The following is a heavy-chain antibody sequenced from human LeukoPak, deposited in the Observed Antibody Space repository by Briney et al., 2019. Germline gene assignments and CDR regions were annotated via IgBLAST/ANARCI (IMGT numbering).Heavy chain of an antibody. D-gene: IGHD1-7*01. J-gene: IGHJ4*02. Sequence: GGSLRLSCAASGFTFSSYAMSGVRQAPGKGLEWVSAISGSGGSTYYADSVKGRFTISRDNSKNTLYLQMNSLRAEDTAVYYCAKTGTTGTIKHYFDHWGQGTLVTVSS. CDR2: ISGSGGST. V-gene: IGHV3-23*01. CDR3: AKTGTTGTIKHYFDH. CDR1: GFTFSSYA.